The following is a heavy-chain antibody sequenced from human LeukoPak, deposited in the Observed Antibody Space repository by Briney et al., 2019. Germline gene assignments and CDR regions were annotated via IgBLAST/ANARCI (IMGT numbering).Heavy chain of an antibody. V-gene: IGHV3-21*01. D-gene: IGHD1-26*01. CDR1: EFTFSSYS. Sequence: GGSLRLSCAGSEFTFSSYSMHWVRQAPGKGLEWVSSIRGRSDDIYYADSVQGRFTISRDNSKNSLYLQMKSLRAEDTALYYCARRGYHDYSGFDYWGQGTLVTVSS. J-gene: IGHJ4*02. CDR3: ARRGYHDYSGFDY. CDR2: IRGRSDDI.